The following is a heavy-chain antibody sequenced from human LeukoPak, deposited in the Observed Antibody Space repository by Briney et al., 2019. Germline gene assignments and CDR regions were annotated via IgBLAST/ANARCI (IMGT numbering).Heavy chain of an antibody. CDR3: ARILLTYARSLFDY. V-gene: IGHV4-59*05. J-gene: IGHJ4*02. CDR2: IYYSGST. D-gene: IGHD2-2*01. CDR1: GGSISSYY. Sequence: SETLSLTCTVSGGSISSYYWSWIRQPPGKGLEWIGSIYYSGSTYYNPSLKSRVTISVDTSKNQFSLKLSSVTAADTAVYYCARILLTYARSLFDYWGQGTLVTVSS.